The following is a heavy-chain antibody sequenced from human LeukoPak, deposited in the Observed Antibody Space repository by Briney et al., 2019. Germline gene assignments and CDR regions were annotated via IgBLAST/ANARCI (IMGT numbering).Heavy chain of an antibody. Sequence: SETLSLTCTVSGGSISSYYWSWIRQPPGKGLEWIGYIYYSGSTNYNPSLKSRVTISVDTSKNQFSLKLSSVTAADTAVYYCARLVLWFGESPNWFDPWGQGTLVTVSS. D-gene: IGHD3-10*01. CDR1: GGSISSYY. CDR3: ARLVLWFGESPNWFDP. J-gene: IGHJ5*02. V-gene: IGHV4-59*12. CDR2: IYYSGST.